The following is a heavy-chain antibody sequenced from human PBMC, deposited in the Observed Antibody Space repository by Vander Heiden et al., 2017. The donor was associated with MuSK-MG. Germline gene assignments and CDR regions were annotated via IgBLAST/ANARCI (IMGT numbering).Heavy chain of an antibody. CDR1: GYTFTGYY. V-gene: IGHV1-2*02. Sequence: QVQLVQSGAEVKKPGASVKVSCKASGYTFTGYYMHWVRQAPGQGLEWMGWINPNSGGTNYAQKFQGRVTMTRDTSISTAYMELSRLRSDDTAVYYCARDEQQLFTSYYYYYMDVWGKGTTVTVSS. J-gene: IGHJ6*03. CDR3: ARDEQQLFTSYYYYYMDV. D-gene: IGHD6-13*01. CDR2: INPNSGGT.